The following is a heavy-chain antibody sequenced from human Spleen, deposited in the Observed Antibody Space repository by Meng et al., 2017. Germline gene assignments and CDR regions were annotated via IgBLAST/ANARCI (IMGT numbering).Heavy chain of an antibody. D-gene: IGHD1-26*01. J-gene: IGHJ4*02. Sequence: AETLSLTCAVSGYSISSGYYWGWIRQPPGKGLEWTGCIYHSGSTYYNPSLKSRVTISVDTSKNQFSLKLSSVTAADTAVYYCAREGWELKYWGQGTLVTVSS. CDR2: IYHSGST. CDR1: GYSISSGYY. V-gene: IGHV4-38-2*02. CDR3: AREGWELKY.